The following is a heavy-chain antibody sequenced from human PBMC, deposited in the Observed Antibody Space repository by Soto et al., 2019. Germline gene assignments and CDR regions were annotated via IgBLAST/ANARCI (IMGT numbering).Heavy chain of an antibody. CDR2: ISNHREYI. J-gene: IGHJ6*02. V-gene: IGHV3-21*01. CDR3: ARGGSAERQTDGDSYHYYPMDF. Sequence: PGGTLRLSCASSGFTFASYNMLWVRQAPGKGLEWVASISNHREYIYHADSVKGRFTGSRDNAKDSLFLEMTILRDEDTAVYYCARGGSAERQTDGDSYHYYPMDFWGQGTTVTVSS. CDR1: GFTFASYN. D-gene: IGHD3-22*01.